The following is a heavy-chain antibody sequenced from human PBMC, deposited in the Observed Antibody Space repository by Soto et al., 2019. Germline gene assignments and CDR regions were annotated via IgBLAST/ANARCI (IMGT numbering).Heavy chain of an antibody. V-gene: IGHV3-30-3*01. CDR3: ARYGSGSYYEPSL. D-gene: IGHD3-10*01. Sequence: TGGSLRLSCAASGFTFSSYAMHWVRQAPGKGLEWVAVISYDGSNKYYADSVKGRFTISRDNSKNTLYLQMNSLRAEDTAVYYCARYGSGSYYEPSLWGQGTLVTVSS. CDR1: GFTFSSYA. CDR2: ISYDGSNK. J-gene: IGHJ4*02.